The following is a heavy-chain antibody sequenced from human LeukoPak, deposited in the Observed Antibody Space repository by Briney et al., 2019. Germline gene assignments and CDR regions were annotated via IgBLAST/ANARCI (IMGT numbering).Heavy chain of an antibody. Sequence: PGRSLRLSCAASGFTFSSYAMHWVRQAPGKGLEWVAVISYDGSNKYYADSVKGRFTISRDNSKNTLYLQMNSLRAEDTAVYYCARDGGSTGWNCGYYYYMDVWGKGTTVTVSS. CDR2: ISYDGSNK. D-gene: IGHD1-7*01. V-gene: IGHV3-30*01. CDR1: GFTFSSYA. CDR3: ARDGGSTGWNCGYYYYMDV. J-gene: IGHJ6*03.